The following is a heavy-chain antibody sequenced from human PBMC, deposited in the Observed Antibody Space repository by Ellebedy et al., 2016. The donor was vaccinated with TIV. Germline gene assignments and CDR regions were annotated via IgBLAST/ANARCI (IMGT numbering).Heavy chain of an antibody. Sequence: SLKISCAASGFTFHDYAMHWVRQAPGKGLEWVSGIDWKSGRIDYADSVKGRFTISRDNAKNSLYLQMNSLRSEDTAFYYCTKDLTPGGADVWGQGTMVTVSS. J-gene: IGHJ3*01. D-gene: IGHD2-2*01. V-gene: IGHV3-9*01. CDR3: TKDLTPGGADV. CDR2: IDWKSGRI. CDR1: GFTFHDYA.